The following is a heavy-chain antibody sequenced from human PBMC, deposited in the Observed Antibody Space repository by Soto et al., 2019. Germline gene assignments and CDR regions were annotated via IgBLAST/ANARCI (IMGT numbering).Heavy chain of an antibody. Sequence: GGSLRLSCAASGFTFSSYAMHWVRQAPGKGLEWVAVISYDGSNKYYADSVKGRFNISRDNSKNTLYLQMKSLRAEDTAVYYCSSLTIGSRSSTTTSQAQWGQGTLVTVS. CDR2: ISYDGSNK. D-gene: IGHD2-2*01. CDR1: GFTFSSYA. J-gene: IGHJ4*02. V-gene: IGHV3-30-3*01. CDR3: SSLTIGSRSSTTTSQAQ.